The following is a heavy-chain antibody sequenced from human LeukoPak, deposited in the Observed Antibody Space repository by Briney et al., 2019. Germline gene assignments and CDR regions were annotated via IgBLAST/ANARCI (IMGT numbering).Heavy chain of an antibody. CDR2: IYHSGST. D-gene: IGHD3-22*01. J-gene: IGHJ4*02. CDR3: ARDNYYDSSGYVY. V-gene: IGHV4-30-2*01. Sequence: SQTLSLTCTVSGGSISSGGYYWSWIRQPPGKGLEWIGYIYHSGSTYYNPSLKSRVTISVDRSKNQFSLKLSSVTAADTAVYYCARDNYYDSSGYVYWGQGTLVTVSS. CDR1: GGSISSGGYY.